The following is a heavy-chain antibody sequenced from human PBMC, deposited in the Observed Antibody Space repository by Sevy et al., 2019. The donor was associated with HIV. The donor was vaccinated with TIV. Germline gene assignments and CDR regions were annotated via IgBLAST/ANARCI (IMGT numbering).Heavy chain of an antibody. Sequence: ASVKVSCKASGGTFSSFALNWVRQAPGQGLEWIGGIIPLFGTAKYAQKFQGRVTITADESTSTTYMELSSLRSDDTAVYYCARGGSLRGYCSGGTCYLFDSWGQGTLVTVSS. CDR2: IIPLFGTA. D-gene: IGHD2-15*01. J-gene: IGHJ4*02. V-gene: IGHV1-69*13. CDR3: ARGGSLRGYCSGGTCYLFDS. CDR1: GGTFSSFA.